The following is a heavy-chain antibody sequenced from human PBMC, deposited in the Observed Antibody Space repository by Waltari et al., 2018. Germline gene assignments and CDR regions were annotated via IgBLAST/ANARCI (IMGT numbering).Heavy chain of an antibody. V-gene: IGHV4-39*01. CDR3: ASDPSRLSTPGGYFDN. CDR2: IYYSGST. CDR1: GGSISSSSYY. D-gene: IGHD2-8*02. Sequence: QLQLQESGPGLVKPSETLSLTCTVSGGSISSSSYYWGWIRQPPGKGLEWIGSIYYSGSTYYNPSLKSRVTISVDTSKNQFSLKLSSVTAADTAVYYCASDPSRLSTPGGYFDNWGQGTLVTVSS. J-gene: IGHJ4*02.